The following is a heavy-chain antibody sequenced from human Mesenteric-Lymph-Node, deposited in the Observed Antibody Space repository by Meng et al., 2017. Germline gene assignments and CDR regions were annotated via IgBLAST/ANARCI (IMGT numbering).Heavy chain of an antibody. CDR1: GYSISSGYY. V-gene: IGHV4-38-2*02. CDR3: ARIDRRYYGMDV. Sequence: GSLRLSCTVSGYSISSGYYWGWIRQPPGKGLEWIGSIYYSGSTDYNLSLKSRITISIDTSRNHVSLKLSSVTAADTAVYYCARIDRRYYGMDVWGQGTTVTVSS. J-gene: IGHJ6*02. CDR2: IYYSGST.